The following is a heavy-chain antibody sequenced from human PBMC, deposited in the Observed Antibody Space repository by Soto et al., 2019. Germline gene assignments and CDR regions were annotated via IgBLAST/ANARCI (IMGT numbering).Heavy chain of an antibody. J-gene: IGHJ5*02. D-gene: IGHD2-15*01. Sequence: EVQLVESGGGLVQPGGSLRLSCVTSGFSFSTYWMHWVHQAPGKGLVWVSRINSDGSSTTYADSVKGRFTISRDNAKSTLYLQMNSLRAEDTAVYHCASSAGPNWFDPWGQGTLVTVSS. V-gene: IGHV3-74*01. CDR3: ASSAGPNWFDP. CDR1: GFSFSTYW. CDR2: INSDGSST.